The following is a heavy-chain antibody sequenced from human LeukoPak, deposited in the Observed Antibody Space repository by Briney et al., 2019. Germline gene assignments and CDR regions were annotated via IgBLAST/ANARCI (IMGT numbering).Heavy chain of an antibody. D-gene: IGHD3-3*01. CDR2: IYPADSDT. CDR1: GYTFTSHW. V-gene: IGHV5-51*07. Sequence: TGESLKISCRASGYTFTSHWIGWVHQMPGKGLEWMGSIYPADSDTRYSPSFQGQVTISADKSISTAYLQWSSLKASDTAMYYCARRYDFWSGYYAFDYWGQGTLVTVSS. CDR3: ARRYDFWSGYYAFDY. J-gene: IGHJ4*02.